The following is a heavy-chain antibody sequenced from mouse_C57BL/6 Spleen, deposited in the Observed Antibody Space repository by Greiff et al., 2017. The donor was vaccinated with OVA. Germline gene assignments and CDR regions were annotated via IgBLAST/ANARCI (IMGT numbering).Heavy chain of an antibody. CDR3: ARPGAVHYYVGIFYAMDY. D-gene: IGHD1-2*01. J-gene: IGHJ4*01. CDR2: ISSGSSTI. V-gene: IGHV5-17*01. Sequence: EVKLMESGGGLVKPGGSLKLSCAASGFTFSDYGMHWVRQAPEKGLEWVAYISSGSSTIYYADTVKGRFTISRDNAKNTLFLQMTSLRSEDTAMYYCARPGAVHYYVGIFYAMDYWGQGTSVTVSS. CDR1: GFTFSDYG.